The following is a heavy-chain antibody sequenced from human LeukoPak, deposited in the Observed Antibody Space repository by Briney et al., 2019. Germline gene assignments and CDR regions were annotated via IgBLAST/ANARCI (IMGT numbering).Heavy chain of an antibody. Sequence: PSETLSLTCTVSGGSISSYYWSWIRQPAGKGLEWIGRIYTSGSTNYNPSLKSRVTMSVDTSKNQFSLKLSSVTAADTAVYYCARVYSSSRYYYYYYMDVWGKGTTVTVSS. CDR1: GGSISSYY. CDR3: ARVYSSSRYYYYYYMDV. J-gene: IGHJ6*03. CDR2: IYTSGST. D-gene: IGHD6-13*01. V-gene: IGHV4-4*07.